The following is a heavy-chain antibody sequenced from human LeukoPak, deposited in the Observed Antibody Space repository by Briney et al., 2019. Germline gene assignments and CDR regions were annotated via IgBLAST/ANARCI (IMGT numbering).Heavy chain of an antibody. Sequence: PSQTLSLTCAVSGGSISSGGYSWSWIRQPPGQGLEWIGYIYRSGSTYYNPSLKSRVTISVDRSKNQFSLKLSSETAADTAVYYCAGAPTSGVATSFDYWGQGTLVTVSS. CDR1: GGSISSGGYS. V-gene: IGHV4-30-2*01. CDR2: IYRSGST. CDR3: AGAPTSGVATSFDY. J-gene: IGHJ4*02. D-gene: IGHD5-12*01.